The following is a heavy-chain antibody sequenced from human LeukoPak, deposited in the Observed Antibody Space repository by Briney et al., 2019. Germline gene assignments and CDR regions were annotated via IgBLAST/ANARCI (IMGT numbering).Heavy chain of an antibody. CDR3: VRADGRSSWST. Sequence: PSETLSLTCTVSGGSISSYYWSWIRQPPGKGLEWIGYVYYSGSTNYNPALKSRVYMSVDTSKNQFSLKLRSVTAADTAVYYCVRADGRSSWSTWGQGALVTVSS. J-gene: IGHJ5*02. CDR1: GGSISSYY. V-gene: IGHV4-59*01. CDR2: VYYSGST. D-gene: IGHD2-15*01.